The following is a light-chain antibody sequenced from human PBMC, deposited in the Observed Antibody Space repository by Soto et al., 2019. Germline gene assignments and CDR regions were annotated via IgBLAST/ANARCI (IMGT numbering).Light chain of an antibody. V-gene: IGLV1-44*01. CDR1: ISNVGSNT. CDR3: AAWDDSMNGRV. CDR2: NAN. J-gene: IGLJ3*02. Sequence: QTVMTQPPSASRTPADRFTISFSGTISNVGSNTVNWYQQLPVTAPKLLLYNANQLPSGFPDRFSGSRSGTSPSLEINGLQSEDEADYYCAAWDDSMNGRVFAGWTKVPVL.